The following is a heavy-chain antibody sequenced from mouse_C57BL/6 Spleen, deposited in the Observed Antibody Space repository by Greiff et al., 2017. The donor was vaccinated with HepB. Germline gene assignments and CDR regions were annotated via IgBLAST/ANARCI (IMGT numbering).Heavy chain of an antibody. CDR3: ARSIDTTVAAPYAMDY. Sequence: EVQLQQSGPELVKPGASVKISCKASGYTFTDYYMNWVKQSHGKSLEWIGDINPNNGGTSYNQKFKGKATLTVDKSSSTAYMELRSLTSEDSAVYYCARSIDTTVAAPYAMDYWGQGTSVTVSS. D-gene: IGHD1-1*01. CDR1: GYTFTDYY. V-gene: IGHV1-26*01. CDR2: INPNNGGT. J-gene: IGHJ4*01.